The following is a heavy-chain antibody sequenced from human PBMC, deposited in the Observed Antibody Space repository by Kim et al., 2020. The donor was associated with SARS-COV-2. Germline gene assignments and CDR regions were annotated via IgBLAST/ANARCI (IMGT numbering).Heavy chain of an antibody. CDR1: GFTFSNSA. Sequence: GGSLRLSCAASGFTFSNSAMAWVRQAPGKGLEWVSAITSGVTTYSADSVKGRFTISRDISTNTLYLQMNSLRAEDTAVYYCANSREGGSGSYHKLFDYWGQGTLVTVSS. CDR3: ANSREGGSGSYHKLFDY. J-gene: IGHJ4*02. V-gene: IGHV3-23*01. CDR2: ITSGVTT. D-gene: IGHD3-10*01.